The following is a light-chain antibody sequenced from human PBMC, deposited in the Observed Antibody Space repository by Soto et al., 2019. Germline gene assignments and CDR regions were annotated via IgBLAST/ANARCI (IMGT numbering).Light chain of an antibody. CDR3: QSYDSSLSGLGV. V-gene: IGLV1-40*01. CDR2: GTS. CDR1: SSNIGAGYD. J-gene: IGLJ2*01. Sequence: QSVLTQPPSVSGAPGQRVTISCTGSSSNIGAGYDVHWYQKLPGTAPKLLIYGTSNRPSGVPDRFSGSKSGTSASLAITGLQAEDEADYYCQSYDSSLSGLGVFGGGTKLTVL.